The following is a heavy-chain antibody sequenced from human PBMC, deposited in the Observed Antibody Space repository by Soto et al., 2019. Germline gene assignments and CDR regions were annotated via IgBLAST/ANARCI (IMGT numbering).Heavy chain of an antibody. CDR3: VKAGTMAGTGTTPRSFDI. D-gene: IGHD1-1*01. CDR1: GFMFHAHG. V-gene: IGHV3-30*18. Sequence: PGGSLRLSCAASGFMFHAHGMHWVRQAPGNGLEWVAVISFDGSSQYYEESVKGRFTISRDNSKNTLYLQMDSLRAEDTAVYFCVKAGTMAGTGTTPRSFDIWGRGTMVTVSS. J-gene: IGHJ3*02. CDR2: ISFDGSSQ.